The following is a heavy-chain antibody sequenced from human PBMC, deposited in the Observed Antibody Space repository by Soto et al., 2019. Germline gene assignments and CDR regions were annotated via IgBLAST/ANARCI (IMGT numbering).Heavy chain of an antibody. Sequence: ASVKVSCKASGYTFTSYYMHWVRQAPGQGLEWMGIINPSGGSTSYAQKFQGRVTMTRDTSTSTVYMELSSLRSEDTAVHYCAREKIYDFWSGYYSHFDYWGQGTLVTVSS. V-gene: IGHV1-46*01. J-gene: IGHJ4*02. CDR1: GYTFTSYY. D-gene: IGHD3-3*01. CDR2: INPSGGST. CDR3: AREKIYDFWSGYYSHFDY.